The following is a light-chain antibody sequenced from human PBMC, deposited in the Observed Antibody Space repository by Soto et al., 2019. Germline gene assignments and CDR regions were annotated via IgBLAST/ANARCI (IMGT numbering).Light chain of an antibody. J-gene: IGLJ1*01. CDR2: DVS. Sequence: QSALTQPASVSGSPGQSITISCTGTSSDVGGYNYVSWYQQHPGNAPKLMIYDVSNRPSGVSNRFSVSKSGNTASLTISGLQAEDEADYYCSSYTSSSTYVFGTGTKLTVL. V-gene: IGLV2-14*01. CDR1: SSDVGGYNY. CDR3: SSYTSSSTYV.